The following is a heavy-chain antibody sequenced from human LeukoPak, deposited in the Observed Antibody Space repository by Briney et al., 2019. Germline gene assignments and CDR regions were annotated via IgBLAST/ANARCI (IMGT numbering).Heavy chain of an antibody. CDR2: IKSNSDGGTT. CDR1: GFTFSNAW. CDR3: TTDRGIAVRPLFDY. D-gene: IGHD6-19*01. J-gene: IGHJ4*02. Sequence: GGSLRLSCAASGFTFSNAWMSWIHQAPGKGLEWVGRIKSNSDGGTTDYAAPVKGRFTISRDHSKNTLYLQMNSLKIEDTALYYCTTDRGIAVRPLFDYWGQGTLLTVSS. V-gene: IGHV3-15*01.